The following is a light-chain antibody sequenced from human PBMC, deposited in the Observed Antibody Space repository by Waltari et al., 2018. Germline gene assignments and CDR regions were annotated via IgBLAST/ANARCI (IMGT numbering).Light chain of an antibody. CDR1: DSNIGPNY. J-gene: IGLJ2*01. CDR3: ASWDDNLSGSL. V-gene: IGLV1-47*01. CDR2: RND. Sequence: QSVLTQPPSASGTPGQTVTISCSGSDSNIGPNYVYWFQKLPETAPKPLIYRNDQRPSGVPDRFSGSKSVPSASLAISGLRSEDEASYYCASWDDNLSGSLFGGGTKLTVL.